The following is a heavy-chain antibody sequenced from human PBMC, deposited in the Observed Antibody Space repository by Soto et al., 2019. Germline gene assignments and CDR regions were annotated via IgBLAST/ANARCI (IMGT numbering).Heavy chain of an antibody. V-gene: IGHV3-30-3*01. D-gene: IGHD1-26*01. Sequence: GGSLRLSCAASGFTFSSYAMHWVRQAPGKGLEWVAVISYDGSNKYYADSVKGRFTISRDNSKNTLYLQMNSLRAEDTAVYYCAREEWELPPLFYYGMDVWGQGTTVTVSS. CDR2: ISYDGSNK. CDR3: AREEWELPPLFYYGMDV. CDR1: GFTFSSYA. J-gene: IGHJ6*02.